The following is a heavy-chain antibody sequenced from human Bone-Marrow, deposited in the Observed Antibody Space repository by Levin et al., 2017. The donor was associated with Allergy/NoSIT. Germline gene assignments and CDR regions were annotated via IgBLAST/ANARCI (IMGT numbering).Heavy chain of an antibody. CDR2: ISTTGSYT. D-gene: IGHD4-11*01. CDR1: GFTFSIYS. Sequence: PGGSLRLSCAASGFTFSIYSMNWVRQAPGKGLEWVSSISTTGSYTYHADSVKGRFTISRDNAKNSLYLQMNSLRAEDTAVYYCVRDYPARDYTIHFDYWGQGTLVTVSS. V-gene: IGHV3-21*01. CDR3: VRDYPARDYTIHFDY. J-gene: IGHJ4*02.